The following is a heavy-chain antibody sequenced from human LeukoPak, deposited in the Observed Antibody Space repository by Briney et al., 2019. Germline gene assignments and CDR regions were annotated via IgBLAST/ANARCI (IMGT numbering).Heavy chain of an antibody. D-gene: IGHD2-2*01. CDR3: ARQTRLCSSTSCYGFDY. Sequence: SETLSLTCGVSGYSMSRGYYWGSIRQPPGKGLEWIGSIYYSGSTYYTPSLKSRLTISVDTSKNQFSLRLSSVTAADTAVYYCARQTRLCSSTSCYGFDYWGQGTLVTVSS. V-gene: IGHV4-38-2*01. CDR2: IYYSGST. J-gene: IGHJ4*02. CDR1: GYSMSRGYY.